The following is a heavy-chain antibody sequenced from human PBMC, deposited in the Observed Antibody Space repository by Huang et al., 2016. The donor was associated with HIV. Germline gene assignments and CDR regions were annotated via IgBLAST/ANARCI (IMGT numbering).Heavy chain of an antibody. V-gene: IGHV1-18*01. CDR3: ARDTYYTDIWKRNDASFL. CDR1: GYDFGSYG. CDR2: IGSDSRDT. J-gene: IGHJ3*01. D-gene: IGHD3-22*01. Sequence: QVQLVQSGGEVKQPGASVRVSCKASGYDFGSYGMSWVRQAPGQGLEWLGWIGSDSRDTRTAQKFQGRVTMTTDRSATTTYMELRSLRYDDTAVYYCARDTYYTDIWKRNDASFLLGQGTMITVYS.